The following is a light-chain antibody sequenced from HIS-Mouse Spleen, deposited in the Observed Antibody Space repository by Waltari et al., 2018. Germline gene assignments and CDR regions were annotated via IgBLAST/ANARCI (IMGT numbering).Light chain of an antibody. CDR2: VGS. CDR1: SSDVGSYNL. V-gene: IGLV2-23*01. J-gene: IGLJ3*02. Sequence: QSALTQPASVSGSPGQSITISCPGTSSDVGSYNLVSGYQQHPGKAPKLMIYVGSKRPSGVSNRFSGSKSGNTASLTISGLQAEDEADYYCCSYAGSSTWVFGGGTKLTVL. CDR3: CSYAGSSTWV.